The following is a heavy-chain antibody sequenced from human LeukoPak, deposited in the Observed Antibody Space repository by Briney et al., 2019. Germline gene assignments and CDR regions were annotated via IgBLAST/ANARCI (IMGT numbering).Heavy chain of an antibody. CDR2: ISAYNGNT. J-gene: IGHJ6*02. CDR1: GGTFSSYA. D-gene: IGHD3-3*01. Sequence: ASVKVSCKASGGTFSSYAISWVRQAPGQGLEWMGWISAYNGNTNYAQKLQGRVTITTDTSTSTAYMELRSLRSDDTAVYYCARSEWPLNGGMDVWGQGTTVTVSS. V-gene: IGHV1-18*01. CDR3: ARSEWPLNGGMDV.